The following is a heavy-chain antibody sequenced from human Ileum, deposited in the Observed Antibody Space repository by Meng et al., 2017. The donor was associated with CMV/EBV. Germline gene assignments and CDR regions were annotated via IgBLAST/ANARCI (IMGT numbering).Heavy chain of an antibody. CDR1: GYTFSSYD. J-gene: IGHJ6*02. Sequence: ASVKVSCKASGYTFSSYDINWVRQASGQGLEWMGGINPSSGNSGYAEKFQGRVTMTRNTSISTVYMELSGLTSADTGVYYCAREIINLDRMDVWGQGTTVTGAS. CDR2: INPSSGNS. CDR3: AREIINLDRMDV. V-gene: IGHV1-8*01.